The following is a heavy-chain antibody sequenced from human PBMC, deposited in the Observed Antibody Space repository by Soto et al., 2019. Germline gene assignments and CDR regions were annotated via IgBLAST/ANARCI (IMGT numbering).Heavy chain of an antibody. CDR2: INGGGGTT. V-gene: IGHV3-23*01. D-gene: IGHD3-9*01. CDR1: GFSFSGYT. CDR3: EKDRHPDGIWTFDY. Sequence: EVQLLESGGHLIQPGESLRLSCAASGFSFSGYTMNWVRQAQGKGLEWISGINGGGGTTYYADSVKGRFTISRDDSKNILYLQMNSTRAEDTDIDYCEKDRHPDGIWTFDYWGRGTLVTVSS. J-gene: IGHJ4*02.